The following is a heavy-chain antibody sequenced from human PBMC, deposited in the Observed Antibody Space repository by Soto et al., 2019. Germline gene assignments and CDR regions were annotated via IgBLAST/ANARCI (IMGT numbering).Heavy chain of an antibody. V-gene: IGHV3-30-3*01. CDR1: GFTFSSYA. Sequence: GGSLRLSCAASGFTFSSYAMHWVGRAPGKGLEWVAVISYDGSNKYYADSVKGRFTISRDNSKNTLYLQMNSLRAEDTAVYYCARDLSGSRYYYYGMDVWGQGTTVTVSS. CDR2: ISYDGSNK. CDR3: ARDLSGSRYYYYGMDV. J-gene: IGHJ6*02. D-gene: IGHD1-26*01.